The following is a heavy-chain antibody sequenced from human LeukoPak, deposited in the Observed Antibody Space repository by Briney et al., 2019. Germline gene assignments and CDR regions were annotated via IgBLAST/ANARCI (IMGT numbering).Heavy chain of an antibody. J-gene: IGHJ4*02. D-gene: IGHD1-7*01. CDR2: INRSGST. Sequence: SETLSLTCAVYGGSFSGYYWSWIRQPPGKGLEWIGEINRSGSTNYNPSLKSRVTISVDTSKNQFSLKLSSVTAADTAVYYCARGIGLKASHQGELLGYWGQGTLVTVSS. CDR1: GGSFSGYY. V-gene: IGHV4-34*01. CDR3: ARGIGLKASHQGELLGY.